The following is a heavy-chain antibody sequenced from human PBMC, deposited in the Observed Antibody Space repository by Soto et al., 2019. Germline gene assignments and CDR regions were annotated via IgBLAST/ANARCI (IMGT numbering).Heavy chain of an antibody. J-gene: IGHJ4*02. CDR1: GYTFTNYG. CDR3: ARDLKPLPFCGGDCPRDY. Sequence: QVQLVQSGAELKKPGASVKVSCKASGYTFTNYGISWVRQAPGQGLEWMGWISAYNGNTNYAQKLQGRVTMTTDTSTSTAYMELGSLRSDDTAVYSCARDLKPLPFCGGDCPRDYWGQGTLVTVSS. CDR2: ISAYNGNT. V-gene: IGHV1-18*01. D-gene: IGHD2-21*02.